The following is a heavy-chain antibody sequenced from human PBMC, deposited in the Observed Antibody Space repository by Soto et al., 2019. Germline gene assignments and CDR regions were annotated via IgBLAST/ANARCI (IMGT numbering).Heavy chain of an antibody. CDR1: GFTFSTYA. CDR3: ANDGPGFYETSGRGY. CDR2: ISSGGTST. D-gene: IGHD3-22*01. V-gene: IGHV3-23*01. Sequence: EVQLLESGGGLVQPGGSLRLSCAASGFTFSTYAMSWVRQAPGKGLEWVSAISSGGTSTYYADSVKGRFTISRDNSKNTLFLPMISLRAEDTAIYYWANDGPGFYETSGRGYWGQGTLVTVSS. J-gene: IGHJ4*02.